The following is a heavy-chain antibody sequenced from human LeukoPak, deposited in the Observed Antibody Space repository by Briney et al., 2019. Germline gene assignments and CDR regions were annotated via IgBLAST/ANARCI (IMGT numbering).Heavy chain of an antibody. V-gene: IGHV4-34*01. CDR3: ARGGLVVVVPAARNWFDP. D-gene: IGHD2-2*01. CDR1: GGSFSGYY. Sequence: SETLSLTCAVYGGSFSGYYWSWIRQPPGKGLEWIGEISHSGSTNYNPSLKSRVTISVDTPKNQFSLKLSSVTAADTAVYYCARGGLVVVVPAARNWFDPWGQGTLVTVSS. J-gene: IGHJ5*02. CDR2: ISHSGST.